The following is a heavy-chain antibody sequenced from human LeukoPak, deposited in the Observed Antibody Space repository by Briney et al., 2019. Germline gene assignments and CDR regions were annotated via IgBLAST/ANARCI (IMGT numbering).Heavy chain of an antibody. D-gene: IGHD1-26*01. J-gene: IGHJ4*02. V-gene: IGHV3-7*01. CDR2: IKQDGSEK. Sequence: GGSLRLSCETPGFTFSSYWMSWVRQAPGKGLEWVANIKQDGSEKYYVDSVKSRFTISRDNAKNSLYLQMNSLRAEDAAVYYCARDKVVGATKFDYWGQGTLVTVFS. CDR3: ARDKVVGATKFDY. CDR1: GFTFSSYW.